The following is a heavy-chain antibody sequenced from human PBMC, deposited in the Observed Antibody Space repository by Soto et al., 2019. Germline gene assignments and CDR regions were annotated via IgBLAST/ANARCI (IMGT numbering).Heavy chain of an antibody. J-gene: IGHJ6*02. Sequence: ASVKVSCKASGGTFSSYAISWVRQAPGQGLEWMGGIIPIFGTANYAQKFQGRATITADKSTSTAYMELSSLRSEDTAVYYCARSHCSSTSCYSYYDILTGYYIDYYYYYGMDVWGQGNTVTVSS. D-gene: IGHD3-9*01. CDR1: GGTFSSYA. CDR3: ARSHCSSTSCYSYYDILTGYYIDYYYYYGMDV. CDR2: IIPIFGTA. V-gene: IGHV1-69*06.